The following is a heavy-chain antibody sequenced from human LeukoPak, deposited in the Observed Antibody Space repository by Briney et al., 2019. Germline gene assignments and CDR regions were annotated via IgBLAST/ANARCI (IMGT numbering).Heavy chain of an antibody. J-gene: IGHJ4*02. CDR1: GFTFSSYA. D-gene: IGHD3-3*01. CDR3: AKHRFVLERLLGSSWPTDY. V-gene: IGHV3-23*01. CDR2: ISGSGGST. Sequence: GGSLRLSCAASGFTFSSYAMSLVRQAPGKGLEWVSAISGSGGSTYYADSVKGRFTISRDNSKNTLYLKMNSLRAEDTAVYYCAKHRFVLERLLGSSWPTDYWGQGTLVTVSS.